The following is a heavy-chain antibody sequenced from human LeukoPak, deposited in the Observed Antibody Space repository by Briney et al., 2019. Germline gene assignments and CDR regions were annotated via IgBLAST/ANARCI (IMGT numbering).Heavy chain of an antibody. V-gene: IGHV4-59*01. CDR2: IYYSGST. D-gene: IGHD4-11*01. J-gene: IGHJ5*02. Sequence: SETLSLTCTGSGGSISSYYWSWIRQPPGKGLEWIGYIYYSGSTNYNPSLKSRVTISVDTSKNQFSLKLSSVTAADTAVYYCARLHSTNWFDPWGQGTLVTVSS. CDR3: ARLHSTNWFDP. CDR1: GGSISSYY.